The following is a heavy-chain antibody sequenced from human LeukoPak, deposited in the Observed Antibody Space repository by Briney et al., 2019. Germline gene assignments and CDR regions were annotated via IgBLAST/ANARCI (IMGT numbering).Heavy chain of an antibody. V-gene: IGHV4-39*01. CDR2: ISYSGST. CDR3: ARGRTGYQLLPTKKNYSYYYVDV. D-gene: IGHD2-2*01. CDR1: GGSISSSTYY. J-gene: IGHJ6*03. Sequence: PSETLSLTCTVSGGSISSSTYYWGWIRQPPGKGLEGIGSISYSGSTYYNPSLKSRVTISVDTSKIQFSLKLSSVTAADTAVYFCARGRTGYQLLPTKKNYSYYYVDVWGKGTSVTVSS.